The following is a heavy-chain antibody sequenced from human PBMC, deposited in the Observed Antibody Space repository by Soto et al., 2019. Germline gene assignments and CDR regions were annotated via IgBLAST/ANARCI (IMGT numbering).Heavy chain of an antibody. CDR3: ARAKGYGANSWLDS. CDR2: INHSGSG. J-gene: IGHJ5*01. V-gene: IGHV4-34*01. CDR1: GGSFSGYY. Sequence: QVQLQQWGAGLLKPSETLSLTCAVYGGSFSGYYWSWIRQPPGKGLEWIGEINHSGSGYYNPSLESRLTISVDTSKTHFSRGVRSVTAADTAVYYWARAKGYGANSWLDSWGQGNLVTVSS. D-gene: IGHD4-17*01.